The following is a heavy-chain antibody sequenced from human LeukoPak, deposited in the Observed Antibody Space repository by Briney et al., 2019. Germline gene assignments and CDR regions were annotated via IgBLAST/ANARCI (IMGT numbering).Heavy chain of an antibody. J-gene: IGHJ5*02. CDR2: INPKSGGA. D-gene: IGHD6-13*01. CDR1: GYTFTGYY. V-gene: IGHV1-2*02. Sequence: ASVNVSCKASGYTFTGYYIHWVRQAPGQGLEWMGWINPKSGGANYAQMFQGRVTMTRDTSISTAYMEMSRLRSVDTDEYYCAREDFCSSGNCFDPWGQGTLVTVSS. CDR3: AREDFCSSGNCFDP.